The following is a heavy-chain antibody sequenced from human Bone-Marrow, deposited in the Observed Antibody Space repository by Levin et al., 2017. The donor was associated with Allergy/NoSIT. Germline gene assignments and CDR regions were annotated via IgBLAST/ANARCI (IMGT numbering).Heavy chain of an antibody. CDR3: ARAPGQDYMDV. CDR1: GFTFSNYA. J-gene: IGHJ6*03. Sequence: GESLKISCAVSGFTFSNYAMRWVRQGPGKGLEWVSAIGGSGTPTFYADSVKGRFTISRDNSKNTVYLQMNSLRAEDTAVYYCARAPGQDYMDVWGKGTTVTVSS. CDR2: IGGSGTPT. V-gene: IGHV3-23*01.